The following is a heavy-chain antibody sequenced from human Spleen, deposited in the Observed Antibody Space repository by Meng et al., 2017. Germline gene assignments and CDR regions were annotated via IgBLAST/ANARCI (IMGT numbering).Heavy chain of an antibody. CDR2: INWNGGST. V-gene: IGHV3-20*04. J-gene: IGHJ6*02. Sequence: GESLKISCAASGFIFDEYGMSWVRQAPGKGLEWVAGINWNGGSTGYADSVKGRFTISRDNAKNSLYLQMNTLRAEDTALYYCARAGSAYDYIFYYGMDVWGQGTTVTVSS. CDR1: GFIFDEYG. CDR3: ARAGSAYDYIFYYGMDV. D-gene: IGHD5-12*01.